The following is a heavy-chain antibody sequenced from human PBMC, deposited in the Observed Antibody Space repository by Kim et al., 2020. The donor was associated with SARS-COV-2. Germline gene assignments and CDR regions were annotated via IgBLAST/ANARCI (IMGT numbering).Heavy chain of an antibody. CDR2: IYHSGST. V-gene: IGHV4-38-2*02. J-gene: IGHJ6*02. D-gene: IGHD2-2*01. CDR1: GYSISSGYY. Sequence: SETLSLTCTVSGYSISSGYYWGWIRQPPGKGLEWIGSIYHSGSTYYNPSLKSRVTISVDTSKNQFSLKLSSVTAADTAVYYCARDTSEWDLYGMDVWGQGTTVTVSS. CDR3: ARDTSEWDLYGMDV.